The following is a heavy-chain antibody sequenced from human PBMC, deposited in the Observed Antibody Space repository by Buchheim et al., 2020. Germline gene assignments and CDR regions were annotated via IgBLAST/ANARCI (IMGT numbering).Heavy chain of an antibody. D-gene: IGHD6-19*01. Sequence: QVQLQESGPGLVKPSGTLSLTCTVSGGSISSGYWWTWVRQPPGKGLEWIGQISHTGNINYNPSLKSRVAISLDKSKNHFYLNLSSVTAVDTAVYYCASLGLSVPGAPWGQGTL. V-gene: IGHV4-4*02. CDR2: ISHTGNI. J-gene: IGHJ5*02. CDR1: GGSISSGYW. CDR3: ASLGLSVPGAP.